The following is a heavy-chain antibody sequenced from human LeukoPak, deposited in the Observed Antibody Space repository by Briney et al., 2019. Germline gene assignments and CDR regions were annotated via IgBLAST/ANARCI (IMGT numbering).Heavy chain of an antibody. CDR3: AKGDNRKAEAGGNYYYYMDV. V-gene: IGHV3-23*01. J-gene: IGHJ6*03. CDR2: IIGSGGST. D-gene: IGHD6-13*01. CDR1: GFTFSSYA. Sequence: GGSLRLSCAPSGFTFSSYAMRWVRQAPGKGLEWVSAIIGSGGSTYYADSVEGRLTISRHHSEHTLYLQANSVRGEDTVVYYCAKGDNRKAEAGGNYYYYMDVWGKGTTVTVSS.